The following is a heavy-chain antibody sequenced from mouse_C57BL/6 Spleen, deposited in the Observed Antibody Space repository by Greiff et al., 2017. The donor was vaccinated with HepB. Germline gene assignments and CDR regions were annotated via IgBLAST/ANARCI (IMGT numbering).Heavy chain of an antibody. D-gene: IGHD1-1*01. V-gene: IGHV2-2*01. CDR2: IWSGGST. CDR1: GFSLTSYG. Sequence: VKLEESGPGLVQPSQSLSITCTVSGFSLTSYGVHWVRQSPGKGLEWLGVIWSGGSTDYNAAFISRLSISKDNSKSQVFFKMNSLQADDTAIYYCARNNYGSSYGDAMDYWGQGTSVTVSS. J-gene: IGHJ4*01. CDR3: ARNNYGSSYGDAMDY.